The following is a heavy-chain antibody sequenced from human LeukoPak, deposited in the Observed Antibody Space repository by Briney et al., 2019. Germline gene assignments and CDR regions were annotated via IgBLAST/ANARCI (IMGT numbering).Heavy chain of an antibody. J-gene: IGHJ4*02. Sequence: SETLSLTCSFYSGSFSGYYWNWIRQSPGKGLDWIGEINNSGDTNCNPSLKSRVSISLDTSKNQFSLKMTPVTAGDTAIYYCARGRALVDWGQGTLVTVSS. CDR1: SGSFSGYY. D-gene: IGHD6-6*01. V-gene: IGHV4-34*01. CDR3: ARGRALVD. CDR2: INNSGDT.